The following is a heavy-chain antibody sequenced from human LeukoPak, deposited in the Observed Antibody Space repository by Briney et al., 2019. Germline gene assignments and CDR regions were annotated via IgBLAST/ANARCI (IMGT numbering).Heavy chain of an antibody. J-gene: IGHJ4*02. V-gene: IGHV4-4*09. Sequence: PETLSLTCTVSRGSPCGSYSSWIRHPPGEGLEWIGYIYISGGATHNTPPKSRDTMSIYTPTNKISLKLSSVTAADTGVCYCASRGGRFDWWGQGTLVTVSS. CDR2: IYISGGA. CDR3: ASRGGRFDW. D-gene: IGHD3-10*01. CDR1: RGSPCGSY.